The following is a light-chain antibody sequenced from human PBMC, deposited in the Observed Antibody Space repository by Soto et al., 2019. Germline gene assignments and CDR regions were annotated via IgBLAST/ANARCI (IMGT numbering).Light chain of an antibody. J-gene: IGLJ1*01. CDR1: NTDLGVYGY. Sequence: QSVLAQPASVSGSFGQSITISCSGPNTDLGVYGYVSWYQHHPGEAPKLLIYDVNNRPSGISDRFSGSKSGDTASLTISGLQAEDEADYFCFSKISGFVYGFGTGTKLTVL. CDR2: DVN. CDR3: FSKISGFVYG. V-gene: IGLV2-14*01.